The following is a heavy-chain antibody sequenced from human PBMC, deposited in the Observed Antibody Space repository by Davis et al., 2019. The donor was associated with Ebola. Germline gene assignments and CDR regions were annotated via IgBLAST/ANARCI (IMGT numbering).Heavy chain of an antibody. V-gene: IGHV3-7*01. Sequence: GGSLRLSCAASGFTFRSSWMSWVRQAPGKGLEWVANIKQDGSEKYYVDSVKGRFTISRDNAKSSLYLQMNSLRVEDTAVYHCVRVISGWAYYFDFWGQGSLVTVSS. CDR3: VRVISGWAYYFDF. D-gene: IGHD6-19*01. CDR1: GFTFRSSW. CDR2: IKQDGSEK. J-gene: IGHJ4*02.